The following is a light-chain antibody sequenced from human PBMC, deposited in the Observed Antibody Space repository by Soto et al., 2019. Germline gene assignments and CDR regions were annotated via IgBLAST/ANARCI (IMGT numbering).Light chain of an antibody. CDR1: QSVSSSY. CDR2: GTS. J-gene: IGKJ4*01. Sequence: EIVLTQSPGTLSLSPGERATLSCRASQSVSSSYLAWYQQKPGQAPRLLIYGTSNRATGIPDRFSGSGFGTDFTLTISRLEPEVFAVYYCQQYHISPFTFGGGTKVEIK. CDR3: QQYHISPFT. V-gene: IGKV3-20*01.